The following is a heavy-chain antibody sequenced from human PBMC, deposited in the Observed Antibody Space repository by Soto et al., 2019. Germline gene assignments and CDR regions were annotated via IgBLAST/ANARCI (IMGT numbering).Heavy chain of an antibody. CDR3: AKATATGGGAFDI. CDR1: GFICSSYD. Sequence: EVQMLESGGGLAQPGGSLRLSCAASGFICSSYDRSWVRQAPGKGREWVSTILVDGRTFYVDSVKGRFTISRDNSKNTVYLQMNSLTAGDTALYYCAKATATGGGAFDICGQGTMVTVSS. D-gene: IGHD2-8*02. V-gene: IGHV3-23*01. CDR2: ILVDGRT. J-gene: IGHJ3*02.